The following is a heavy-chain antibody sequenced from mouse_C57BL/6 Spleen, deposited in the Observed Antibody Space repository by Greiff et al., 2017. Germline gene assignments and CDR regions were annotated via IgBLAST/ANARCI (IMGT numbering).Heavy chain of an antibody. Sequence: QVQLKQPGAELVRPGSSVKLSCKASGYTFTSYWMDWVKQRPGQGLEWIGNIYPSDSETHYNQKFKDKATLTVDKSSSTAYMQLSSLTSEDSAVYYCVVSRYFGVWGTGTTVTVSS. J-gene: IGHJ1*03. CDR2: IYPSDSET. V-gene: IGHV1-61*01. CDR3: VVSRYFGV. D-gene: IGHD6-2*01. CDR1: GYTFTSYW.